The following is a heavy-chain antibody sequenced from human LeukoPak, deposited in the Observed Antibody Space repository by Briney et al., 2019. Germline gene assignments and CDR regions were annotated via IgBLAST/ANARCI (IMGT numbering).Heavy chain of an antibody. J-gene: IGHJ4*02. CDR3: ATASSGYGPFDY. V-gene: IGHV4-59*08. Sequence: PSETLSLTCTVSGGSISSYYWSWIRQPPGKGLEWIGYIYYSGSTNYNPSLKSRVTISVDTSKNQSSLKLSSVTAADTAVYYCATASSGYGPFDYWGQGTLVTVSS. CDR1: GGSISSYY. CDR2: IYYSGST. D-gene: IGHD3-22*01.